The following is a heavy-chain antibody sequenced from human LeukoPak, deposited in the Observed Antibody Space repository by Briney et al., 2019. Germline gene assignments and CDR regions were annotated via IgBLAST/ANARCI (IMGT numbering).Heavy chain of an antibody. CDR1: GDSINNYY. Sequence: SETLSLTCTVSGDSINNYYWSWIRQPPGKGLEWIGYVYYMGNTNYNPPLKSRVTISVNTSNNQFSLNLTSVTAADTAIYYCARGATTFGTNYFDYWGQGTLVTVSS. D-gene: IGHD3-3*01. CDR2: VYYMGNT. CDR3: ARGATTFGTNYFDY. J-gene: IGHJ4*02. V-gene: IGHV4-59*01.